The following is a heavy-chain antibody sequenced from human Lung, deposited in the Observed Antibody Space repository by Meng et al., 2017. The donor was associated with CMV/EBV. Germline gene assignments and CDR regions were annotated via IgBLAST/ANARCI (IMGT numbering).Heavy chain of an antibody. Sequence: ASVKVSCKASGDTFTSYGFTWVRQAPGQGLEWVGWISAYNDNTNYAQRLQGRVSMTTDTTTGTAYMELRSLRSDDTAVYYCASKVEPYYYDRSGDINWGQGTLVXVSS. D-gene: IGHD3-22*01. V-gene: IGHV1-18*01. CDR1: GDTFTSYG. J-gene: IGHJ1*01. CDR2: ISAYNDNT. CDR3: ASKVEPYYYDRSGDIN.